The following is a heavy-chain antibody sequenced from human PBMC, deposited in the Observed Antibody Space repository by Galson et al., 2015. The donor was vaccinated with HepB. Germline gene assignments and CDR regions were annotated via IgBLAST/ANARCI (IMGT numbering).Heavy chain of an antibody. CDR3: ARSSDYMED. CDR2: IKQDGSEK. Sequence: SLRLSCAASGFIFGSYWMSWVRQAPGKGLEWVASIKQDGSEKYYVDSVKGRFTISRDNAKDSLFLQMNSLRAQDTAVYYCARSSDYMEDWGQGTLVTVSS. V-gene: IGHV3-7*05. D-gene: IGHD4-11*01. CDR1: GFIFGSYW. J-gene: IGHJ4*02.